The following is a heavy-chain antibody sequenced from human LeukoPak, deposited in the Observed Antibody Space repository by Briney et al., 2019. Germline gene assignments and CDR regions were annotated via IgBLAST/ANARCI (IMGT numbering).Heavy chain of an antibody. J-gene: IGHJ4*02. CDR3: ARNGGNSDVDY. CDR1: GVSISGSDW. CDR2: IYHSGST. V-gene: IGHV4-4*02. Sequence: SGTPSLTCAVSGVSISGSDWWTWVRQPPGKGLEWIGEIYHSGSTNYNPSLKSRVTISVDKSKKQFSLNLRSVTAADTAVYYCARNGGNSDVDYWGQGTLVTVSS. D-gene: IGHD4-23*01.